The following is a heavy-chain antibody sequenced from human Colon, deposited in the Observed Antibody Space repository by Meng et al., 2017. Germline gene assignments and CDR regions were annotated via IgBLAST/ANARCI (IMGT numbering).Heavy chain of an antibody. V-gene: IGHV3-48*03. Sequence: GGSLRLSCAASGFTFSSYEMNWVRQAPEKGLEWVSYISSSGSTIYYADSVKGRFTISRDNAKNSLYLQMNSLRAEDTAVYYCAREEWELRDFDYWGQGTLVTVSS. CDR2: ISSSGSTI. CDR3: AREEWELRDFDY. J-gene: IGHJ4*02. CDR1: GFTFSSYE. D-gene: IGHD1-26*01.